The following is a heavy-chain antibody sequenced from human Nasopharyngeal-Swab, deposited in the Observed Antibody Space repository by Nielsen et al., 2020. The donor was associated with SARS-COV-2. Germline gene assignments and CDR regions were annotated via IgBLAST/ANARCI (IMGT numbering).Heavy chain of an antibody. V-gene: IGHV3-23*01. Sequence: GESLKISCAASRFTFSRYGMSWVRQAPGKGLEWVSTISGSGGYTYYADSVKGRFTISRDNSKNTLYLQMNSLRVEDTAIYYCARGAFEYSSSRYDPYYFDYWGQGTLVTVSS. CDR1: RFTFSRYG. CDR3: ARGAFEYSSSRYDPYYFDY. J-gene: IGHJ4*02. D-gene: IGHD6-19*01. CDR2: ISGSGGYT.